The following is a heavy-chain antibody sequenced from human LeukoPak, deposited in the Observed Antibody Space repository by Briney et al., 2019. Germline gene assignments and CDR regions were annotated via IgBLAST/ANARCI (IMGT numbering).Heavy chain of an antibody. CDR2: MNPNSGNT. Sequence: GASGKVSCKASGYTFTSYDINWVRQATGQGLEWIGWMNPNSGNTGYAQKFQGRVTMTRNTSISTAYMELSSLRSEDTAVYYCARGRYEDYGGYTVYWGQGTLVTVSS. J-gene: IGHJ4*02. V-gene: IGHV1-8*01. CDR1: GYTFTSYD. CDR3: ARGRYEDYGGYTVY. D-gene: IGHD4-17*01.